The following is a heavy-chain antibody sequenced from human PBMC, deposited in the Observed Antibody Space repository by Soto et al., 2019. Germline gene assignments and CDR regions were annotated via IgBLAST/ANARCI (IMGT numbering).Heavy chain of an antibody. Sequence: AASVKVSCKASGYTFTNYGINWLRQARGQGIEWMGWFNPKNGNTNYAQTFEGRLTLTTDTSTSTAFMELSNLRSDDTAFYYCARENFGEPFDSWGQGTLVTVSS. CDR3: ARENFGEPFDS. CDR2: FNPKNGNT. J-gene: IGHJ4*02. V-gene: IGHV1-18*01. CDR1: GYTFTNYG. D-gene: IGHD3-10*01.